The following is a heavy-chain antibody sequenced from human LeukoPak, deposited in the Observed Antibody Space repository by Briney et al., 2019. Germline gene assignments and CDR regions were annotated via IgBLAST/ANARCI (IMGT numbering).Heavy chain of an antibody. D-gene: IGHD3-10*01. J-gene: IGHJ3*02. V-gene: IGHV3-20*04. CDR1: GFTFDDYG. CDR3: AKVASLVGGLILAFDI. Sequence: GGSLRLSCAASGFTFDDYGMSWVRQAPGKGLEWVSAINWNGGSTGYANSVKGRSTISRDNPKNTLYLQMNRLRAEDTAVYYCAKVASLVGGLILAFDIWGQGTMVTVSS. CDR2: INWNGGST.